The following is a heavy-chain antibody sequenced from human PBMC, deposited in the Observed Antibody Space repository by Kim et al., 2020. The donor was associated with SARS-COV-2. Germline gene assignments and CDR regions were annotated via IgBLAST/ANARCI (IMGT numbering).Heavy chain of an antibody. V-gene: IGHV3-23*01. CDR1: GFTFSSYS. J-gene: IGHJ4*02. CDR3: AKVRPGPKMGDFDY. Sequence: GGSLRLSCAASGFTFSSYSMSWVRQAPGKGLEWVSSISGSGYTTYYADSVKGRFTISRDNSKNTLYLQMNSLRAEDTAVYYCAKVRPGPKMGDFDYWGPGTLVTVSS. D-gene: IGHD3-16*01. CDR2: ISGSGYTT.